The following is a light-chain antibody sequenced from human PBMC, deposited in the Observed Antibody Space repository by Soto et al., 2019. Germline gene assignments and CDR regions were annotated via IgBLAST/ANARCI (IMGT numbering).Light chain of an antibody. Sequence: EIVMTQSPATLSVSPGERATLSCRASQSVSSNLAWYQQKPGQAPRLLIYAASTRATGIPARFSGSGSGTEFTLTSSSRQSEDFAVYYCHQYNNWPPGTFGQGTKVEIK. V-gene: IGKV3-15*01. CDR1: QSVSSN. J-gene: IGKJ1*01. CDR3: HQYNNWPPGT. CDR2: AAS.